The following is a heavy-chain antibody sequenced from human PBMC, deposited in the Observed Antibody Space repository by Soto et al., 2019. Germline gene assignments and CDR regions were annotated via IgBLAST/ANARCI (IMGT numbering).Heavy chain of an antibody. CDR3: ARLPTFYGDYDPHYYYYMDV. Sequence: QLQLQESGPGLVKPSETLSLTCTVSGGSISSSSYYWGWIRQPPGKGLEWIGSIYYSGSTYYNPSLKSRVTISVDTSKNQFSLKLSSVTAADTAVYYCARLPTFYGDYDPHYYYYMDVWGKGTTVTVSS. V-gene: IGHV4-39*01. CDR1: GGSISSSSYY. CDR2: IYYSGST. D-gene: IGHD4-17*01. J-gene: IGHJ6*03.